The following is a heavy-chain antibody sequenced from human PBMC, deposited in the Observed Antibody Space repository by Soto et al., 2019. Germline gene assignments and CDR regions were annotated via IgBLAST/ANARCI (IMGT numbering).Heavy chain of an antibody. CDR2: IIPISDTT. J-gene: IGHJ6*02. Sequence: QVQLVQSGAEVKKPGSSVKVSCKASGGTFSSYAISWVRQAPGQGLEWMGGIIPISDTTNYAQKFQGRVKITADESTSTAYMELSSLRSEETAVYYCARSQGSSTSLEIYYYYYYGMDVWGQGTMVTVSS. V-gene: IGHV1-69*01. CDR3: ARSQGSSTSLEIYYYYYYGMDV. CDR1: GGTFSSYA. D-gene: IGHD2-2*01.